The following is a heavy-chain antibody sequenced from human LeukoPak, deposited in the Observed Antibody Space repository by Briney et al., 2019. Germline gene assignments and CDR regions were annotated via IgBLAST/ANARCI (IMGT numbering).Heavy chain of an antibody. J-gene: IGHJ4*02. CDR2: IYNSGST. CDR1: GGSISSYY. CDR3: ARDGGYYFDY. Sequence: SETLSLTCTVSGGSISSYYWSWIRQSPGKGLEWIGYIYNSGSTNYNPSLKSRVTISVDTSKNQFSLKLSSVTAADTAVYYCARDGGYYFDYWGQGTLVTVSS. V-gene: IGHV4-59*12. D-gene: IGHD3-16*01.